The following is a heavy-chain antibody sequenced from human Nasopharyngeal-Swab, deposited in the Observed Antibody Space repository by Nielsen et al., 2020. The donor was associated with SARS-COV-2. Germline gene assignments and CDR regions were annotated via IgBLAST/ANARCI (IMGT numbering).Heavy chain of an antibody. V-gene: IGHV4-39*01. CDR2: IYYSGST. CDR3: ARAGVDTSTGSSGGCFDY. CDR1: GGPISSRSSY. Sequence: GSLRLSCTVSGGPISSRSSYWGWIRQPPGKGLEWVGSIYYSGSTYYTPSLNSRVTISVDTSKSQFSLKLRSVTAADTAVYYCARAGVDTSTGSSGGCFDYWGQGALVTVSS. D-gene: IGHD3-9*01. J-gene: IGHJ4*02.